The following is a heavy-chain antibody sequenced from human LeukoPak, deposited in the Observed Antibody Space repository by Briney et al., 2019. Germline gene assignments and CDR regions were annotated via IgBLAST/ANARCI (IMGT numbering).Heavy chain of an antibody. D-gene: IGHD3-10*01. CDR2: IGGSGGTA. V-gene: IGHV3-23*01. J-gene: IGHJ4*02. CDR3: AKGGSYMVRGVKYYFDY. Sequence: GGSLRLSCAASGFTFSSYAMSWVRQAPGKGLEWVSAIGGSGGTAYYADSVKGRFTISRDNSKNTLYLQMNSLRAEDTAVYYCAKGGSYMVRGVKYYFDYWGQGTLVTVSS. CDR1: GFTFSSYA.